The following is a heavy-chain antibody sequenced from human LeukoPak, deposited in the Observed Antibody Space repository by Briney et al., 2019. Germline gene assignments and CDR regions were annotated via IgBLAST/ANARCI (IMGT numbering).Heavy chain of an antibody. J-gene: IGHJ5*02. Sequence: SETLSLTCTVSGGSISSGSYYWSWIRQPAGKGLEWIGRIYTSGSTNYNPSLKSRVTISVDTSKNQFSLKLSSVTAADTAVYYCARDSSMGVVPADWFDPWGQGTLVTVSS. CDR3: ARDSSMGVVPADWFDP. CDR1: GGSISSGSYY. V-gene: IGHV4-61*02. CDR2: IYTSGST. D-gene: IGHD2-2*01.